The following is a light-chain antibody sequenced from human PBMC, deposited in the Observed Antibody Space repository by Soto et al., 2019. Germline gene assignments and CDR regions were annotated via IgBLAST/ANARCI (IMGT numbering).Light chain of an antibody. CDR2: EGS. CDR3: CSYAGSSTFYV. Sequence: QSALTQAACVSGSPGQSITISCTGTSSDVGSYNLVSWYQQHPGKAPKLMIYEGSKRPSGDSNRFSGSKSGNTASLTISGLQAEDEADYYCCSYAGSSTFYVFGTWTKVTVL. CDR1: SSDVGSYNL. J-gene: IGLJ1*01. V-gene: IGLV2-23*01.